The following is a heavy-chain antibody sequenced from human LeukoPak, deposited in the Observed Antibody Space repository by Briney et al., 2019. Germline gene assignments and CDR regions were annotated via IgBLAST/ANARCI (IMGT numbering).Heavy chain of an antibody. CDR1: GITLSNYA. V-gene: IGHV3-23*01. CDR2: ISGSGGGT. Sequence: GGSLRLSCAVSGITLSNYAMSWVRQAPGKELEWVAGISGSGGGTNYADSVKGRFTISRDNPKNTLYLQMNNLRADDTAVYFCAKRGVVIRVILVGFHKEAYYFDSWGQGALVTVSS. CDR3: AKRGVVIRVILVGFHKEAYYFDS. D-gene: IGHD3-22*01. J-gene: IGHJ4*02.